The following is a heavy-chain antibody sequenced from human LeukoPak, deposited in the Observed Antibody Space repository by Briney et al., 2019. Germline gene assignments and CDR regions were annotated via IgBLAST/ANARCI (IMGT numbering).Heavy chain of an antibody. V-gene: IGHV4-34*01. CDR2: IYYIGRA. D-gene: IGHD6-19*01. CDR3: ARAVAGPLRPFDY. Sequence: SETLSLTCAVYGGSFSGYYWSWIRQPPGEGLEWLGSIYYIGRAYYNPSLESRVTISVDASKNQFSLKLNSVTAADTAVYYCARAVAGPLRPFDYWGQGTLVAVSS. CDR1: GGSFSGYY. J-gene: IGHJ4*02.